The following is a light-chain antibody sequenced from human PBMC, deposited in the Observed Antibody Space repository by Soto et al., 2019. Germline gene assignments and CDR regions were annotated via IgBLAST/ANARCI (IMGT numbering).Light chain of an antibody. CDR2: DDG. CDR3: QVWDTISDHVV. V-gene: IGLV3-21*02. J-gene: IGLJ3*02. CDR1: NIGSKT. Sequence: SYELSQPPSVTVAPGQTATITCAGNNIGSKTVHWFQQKPGQAPLLVVYDDGDRPSGIPDRFSGSNSGNTATLTISRGEAGDEADYYCQVWDTISDHVVFGGGTKVTVL.